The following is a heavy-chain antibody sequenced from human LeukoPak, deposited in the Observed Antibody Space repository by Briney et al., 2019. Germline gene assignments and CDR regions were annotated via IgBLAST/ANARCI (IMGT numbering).Heavy chain of an antibody. V-gene: IGHV3-7*01. Sequence: GGSLRLSCAASGFTFSRYSMNWVRQAPGKGLERVANINKDGGEKYYMESVKGRFTISRDNAKNSLYLQMNSLTVEDTAVYYCARDMGWQQFDQWGQGTLVTVSS. J-gene: IGHJ4*02. CDR2: INKDGGEK. CDR3: ARDMGWQQFDQ. CDR1: GFTFSRYS. D-gene: IGHD5-24*01.